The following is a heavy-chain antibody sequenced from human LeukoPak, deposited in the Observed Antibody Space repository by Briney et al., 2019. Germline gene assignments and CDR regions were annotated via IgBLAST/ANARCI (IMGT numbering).Heavy chain of an antibody. J-gene: IGHJ6*03. D-gene: IGHD1-26*01. CDR1: GFTFSSYS. CDR2: ISSSRSYI. CDR3: ARDPYSGSYGDSYYYYMDV. V-gene: IGHV3-21*01. Sequence: GGSLRLSCAASGFTFSSYSMNWVRQAPGKWLEWVSSISSSRSYIYYADSVKGRFTISRDNAKNSLYLQMNSLRVEDTAVYYCARDPYSGSYGDSYYYYMDVWGKGTTVTISS.